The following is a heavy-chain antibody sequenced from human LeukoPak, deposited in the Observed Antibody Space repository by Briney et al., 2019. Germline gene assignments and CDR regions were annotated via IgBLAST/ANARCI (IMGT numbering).Heavy chain of an antibody. J-gene: IGHJ4*02. CDR3: ARGLSYGKPRFDY. V-gene: IGHV4-61*02. D-gene: IGHD1-26*01. Sequence: SETLSLTCTVSGGSISSGSYYWSWIRQPAGKGLEWIGRIYTSGSTNYNPSLKSRVTISVDTSKNQFSLKLSSVTAADTAVYYCARGLSYGKPRFDYWGQGSLVTVSS. CDR1: GGSISSGSYY. CDR2: IYTSGST.